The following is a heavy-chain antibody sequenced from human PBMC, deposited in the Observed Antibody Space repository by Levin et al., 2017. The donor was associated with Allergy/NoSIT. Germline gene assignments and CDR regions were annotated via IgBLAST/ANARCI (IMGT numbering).Heavy chain of an antibody. J-gene: IGHJ4*02. CDR1: GGSFSGYY. Sequence: SQTLSLTCAVYGGSFSGYYWSWIRQPPGKGLEWIGEINHSGSTNYNPSLKSRVTISVDTSKNQFSLKLSSVTAADTAVYYCARGVGYYDSRGYIYWGQGTLVTVSS. V-gene: IGHV4-34*01. CDR2: INHSGST. D-gene: IGHD3-22*01. CDR3: ARGVGYYDSRGYIY.